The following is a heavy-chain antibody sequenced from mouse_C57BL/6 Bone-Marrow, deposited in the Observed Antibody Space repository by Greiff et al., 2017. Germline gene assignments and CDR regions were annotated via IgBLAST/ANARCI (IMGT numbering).Heavy chain of an antibody. D-gene: IGHD1-1*01. V-gene: IGHV1-64*01. Sequence: VQLQQPGAELVKPGASVKLSCKASGYTFTSYWMHWVKQRPGQGLEWIGMIHPNSGSTNYNEKFKSKATLTVDKSSSTAYMQLSSLTSEDSAVYYCARSPLFTTVVAPYYAMDYWGQGTSVTVSS. J-gene: IGHJ4*01. CDR2: IHPNSGST. CDR3: ARSPLFTTVVAPYYAMDY. CDR1: GYTFTSYW.